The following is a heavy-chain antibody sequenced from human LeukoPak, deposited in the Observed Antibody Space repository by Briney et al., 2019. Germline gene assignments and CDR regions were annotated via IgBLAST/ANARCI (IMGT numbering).Heavy chain of an antibody. CDR3: VRAPRGYSGYDWAYFDY. CDR2: ISSSSTI. Sequence: GGSLRLSCAASGFTFSSYSMNWVRQAPGKRLEWVSYISSSSTIYYADSVKGRFTISRDNAKNSLYLQMNSLRAEDTAVYYCVRAPRGYSGYDWAYFDYWGQGTLVTVSS. CDR1: GFTFSSYS. V-gene: IGHV3-48*04. J-gene: IGHJ4*02. D-gene: IGHD5-12*01.